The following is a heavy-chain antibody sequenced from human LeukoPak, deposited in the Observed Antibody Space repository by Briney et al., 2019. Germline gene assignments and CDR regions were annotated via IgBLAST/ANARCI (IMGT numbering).Heavy chain of an antibody. Sequence: GGSLRLSCAASGFTFSSYSMNWVRQAPGKGLGWISYISSSSNTIYYADSVKGRFTISRDNAKNSLCLQMNSLRAEDTAVYYCARGATGDRLGYLGQGSLVTVSS. CDR3: ARGATGDRLGY. CDR2: ISSSSNTI. J-gene: IGHJ4*02. D-gene: IGHD7-27*01. CDR1: GFTFSSYS. V-gene: IGHV3-48*01.